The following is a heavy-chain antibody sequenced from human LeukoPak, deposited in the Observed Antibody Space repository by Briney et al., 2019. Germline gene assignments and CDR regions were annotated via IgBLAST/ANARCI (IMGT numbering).Heavy chain of an antibody. D-gene: IGHD6-19*01. J-gene: IGHJ4*02. Sequence: GASVKVSCKASGYTFTSYGISWVRQAPGQGLEWMGWINPNSGGTNYAQKFQGRVTMTRDTSISTAYMELSRLRSDDTAVYYCATQKYSSGWSFDYWGQGTLVTVSS. CDR2: INPNSGGT. V-gene: IGHV1-2*02. CDR1: GYTFTSYG. CDR3: ATQKYSSGWSFDY.